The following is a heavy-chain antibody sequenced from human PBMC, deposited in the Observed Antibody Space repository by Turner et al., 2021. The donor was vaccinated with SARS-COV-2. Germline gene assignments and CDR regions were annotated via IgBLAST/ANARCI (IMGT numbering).Heavy chain of an antibody. CDR2: IAFEGNNK. V-gene: IGHV3-30*18. CDR3: AKRGSCSNNKCYLDY. Sequence: QLQLVESGGGLVQPGLALRLSCAASGFSFNTYGMHWVRQAPGKGLEWVALIAFEGNNKVYADSVKGRFTISRDNSKNTLYLQMNSLRAEDTAVYYGAKRGSCSNNKCYLDYWGQGILVTVSS. D-gene: IGHD2-2*01. CDR1: GFSFNTYG. J-gene: IGHJ4*02.